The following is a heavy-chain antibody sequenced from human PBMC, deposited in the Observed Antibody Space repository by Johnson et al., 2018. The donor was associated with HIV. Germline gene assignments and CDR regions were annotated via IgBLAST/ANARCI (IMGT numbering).Heavy chain of an antibody. J-gene: IGHJ3*02. Sequence: VQVVESGGGLVQPGGSLRLSCAASGFTFSSYWMTWVRQAPGKGLEWVANIKHDGSEKYYVDSVKGRFTISRDNAKNSLYLQMNSLRAEDTAVYYCARANGQLGGAFDIWGQGTMVTVSS. CDR2: IKHDGSEK. D-gene: IGHD6-6*01. CDR3: ARANGQLGGAFDI. CDR1: GFTFSSYW. V-gene: IGHV3-7*05.